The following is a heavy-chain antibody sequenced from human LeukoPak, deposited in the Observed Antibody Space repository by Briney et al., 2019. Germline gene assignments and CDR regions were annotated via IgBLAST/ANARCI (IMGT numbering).Heavy chain of an antibody. Sequence: PSETLSLTCTVSGGSISSSSYYWGWIRQPPGKGLEWIGSIYYSGSTYYNPSLKSRVTISVDTSKNQFSLKLSSVTAADTAVYYCARDSYDILTGYHTRAFDIWGQGTMVTVSS. CDR3: ARDSYDILTGYHTRAFDI. CDR1: GGSISSSSYY. V-gene: IGHV4-39*07. D-gene: IGHD3-9*01. J-gene: IGHJ3*02. CDR2: IYYSGST.